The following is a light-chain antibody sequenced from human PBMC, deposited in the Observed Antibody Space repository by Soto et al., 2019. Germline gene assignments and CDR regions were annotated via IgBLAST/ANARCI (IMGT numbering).Light chain of an antibody. CDR3: QQYGRF. V-gene: IGKV3-20*01. Sequence: IVLTQSPGTLSLSPGERATLSCRASQSLASEYLAWYQQRPGQAPRLLIHGASSRATGSPDRFSGSGSGTDFTLTISSLEPQDFTVYYCQQYGRFFGPRTTFAIK. CDR2: GAS. J-gene: IGKJ3*01. CDR1: QSLASEY.